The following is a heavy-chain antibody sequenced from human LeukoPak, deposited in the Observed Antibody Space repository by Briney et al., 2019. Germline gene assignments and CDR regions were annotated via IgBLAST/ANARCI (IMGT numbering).Heavy chain of an antibody. V-gene: IGHV3-33*06. Sequence: PGGSLRLSCAASGFTFSSYGMHWVRQAPGKGLEWVAVIWYDGSNKYYADSVKGRFTISRDNSKNTLYLQMNSLRAEDTAVYYCAKDGGTITILYYMDVWGQGTMVTVSS. CDR3: AKDGGTITILYYMDV. CDR1: GFTFSSYG. D-gene: IGHD5-24*01. CDR2: IWYDGSNK. J-gene: IGHJ3*01.